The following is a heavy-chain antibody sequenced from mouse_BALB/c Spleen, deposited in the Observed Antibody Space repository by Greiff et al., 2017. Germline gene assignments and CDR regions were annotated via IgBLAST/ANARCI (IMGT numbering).Heavy chain of an antibody. CDR3: AKHPRYDGYAMDY. CDR2: IWGGGST. J-gene: IGHJ4*01. V-gene: IGHV2-6-5*01. Sequence: VKLVESGPGLVAPSQSLSITCTVSGFSLTDYGVSWIRQPPGKGLEWLGVIWGGGSTYYNSALKSRLSISKDNSKSQVFLKMNSLQTDDTAMYYCAKHPRYDGYAMDYWGQGTSVTVSS. CDR1: GFSLTDYG. D-gene: IGHD2-14*01.